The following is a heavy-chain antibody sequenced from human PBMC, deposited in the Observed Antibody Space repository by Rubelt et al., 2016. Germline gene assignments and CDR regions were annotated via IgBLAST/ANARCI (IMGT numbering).Heavy chain of an antibody. CDR3: ARSFMVVSAIDY. D-gene: IGHD2-15*01. CDR1: VGSISSNSYY. Sequence: QLQLQESGPGLAKPSETLSLTCTVSVGSISSNSYYWGWIRQPPGKGLEWIGSFSYSGRTYYNPSLKSRVTISEDTSKNQFSLKLRSVTAADAAVYYCARSFMVVSAIDYWGQGTLVTVSS. V-gene: IGHV4-39*07. CDR2: FSYSGRT. J-gene: IGHJ4*02.